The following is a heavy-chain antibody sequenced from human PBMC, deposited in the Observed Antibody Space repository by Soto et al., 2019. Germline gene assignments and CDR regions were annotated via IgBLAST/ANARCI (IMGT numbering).Heavy chain of an antibody. Sequence: PGGSLRLSCAASGIPVSSSYMSWARQAPGKGLEWVSVIYSGGSTYYADSAKGRFTISRDNSKNTVYLQMNSLRVEDTALYYCARESEAFDIWGQGTMVTVSS. CDR3: ARESEAFDI. J-gene: IGHJ3*02. CDR1: GIPVSSSY. CDR2: IYSGGST. V-gene: IGHV3-66*01.